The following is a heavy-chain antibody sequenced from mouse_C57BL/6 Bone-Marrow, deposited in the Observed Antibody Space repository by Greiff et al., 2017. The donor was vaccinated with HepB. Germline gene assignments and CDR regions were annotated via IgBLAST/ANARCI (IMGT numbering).Heavy chain of an antibody. CDR3: ARRSNMDY. CDR1: GFSLTSYG. D-gene: IGHD2-5*01. J-gene: IGHJ4*01. CDR2: IWSGGST. Sequence: QVQLKESGPGLVQPSQSLSITCTVSGFSLTSYGVHWVRQSPGKGLEWLGVIWSGGSTDYKAAFISRLSISKDNSKSQVFFKMNSLQADDTAIYYCARRSNMDYWGQGTSVTVSS. V-gene: IGHV2-2*01.